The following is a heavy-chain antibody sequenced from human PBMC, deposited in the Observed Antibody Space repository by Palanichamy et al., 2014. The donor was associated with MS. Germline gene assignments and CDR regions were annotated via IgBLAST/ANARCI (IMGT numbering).Heavy chain of an antibody. D-gene: IGHD3-10*01. CDR1: GFTFSSYS. Sequence: EVQLEESGGGLVKPGESLRLSCEAFGFTFSSYSMNWVRQAPGKGLEWVSYISSSSDYIYYADSVKGRFTVSRDNARNSLYLQMNSLRAEDTAVYYCATPKRLTMHQGVMGFDYWGQGTLVTVSS. CDR3: ATPKRLTMHQGVMGFDY. V-gene: IGHV3-21*01. CDR2: ISSSSDYI. J-gene: IGHJ4*02.